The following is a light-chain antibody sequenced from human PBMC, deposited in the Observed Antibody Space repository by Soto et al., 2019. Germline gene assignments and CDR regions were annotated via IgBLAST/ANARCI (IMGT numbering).Light chain of an antibody. V-gene: IGKV3-20*01. CDR2: GAS. CDR1: QSVRSNF. Sequence: EIVLTQSPGTLSSSPGESATLSCRASQSVRSNFLAWYYQRPGQAPSLLISGASTRATGIPDRFTGSGSGADFTLTISRLEPEDFAVYYCQQYGTSPWTFGQGTKVDI. CDR3: QQYGTSPWT. J-gene: IGKJ1*01.